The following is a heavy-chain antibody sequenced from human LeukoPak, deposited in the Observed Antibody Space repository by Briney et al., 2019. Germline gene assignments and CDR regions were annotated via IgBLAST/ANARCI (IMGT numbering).Heavy chain of an antibody. CDR1: GGSFSGYY. J-gene: IGHJ5*02. V-gene: IGHV4-34*01. D-gene: IGHD6-19*01. CDR3: ARGLFPPNGWYLVAAHGRSHWFDP. CDR2: INHSGST. Sequence: SETLSLTCAVYGGSFSGYYWSWIRQPPGKGLEWIGEINHSGSTNYNPSLKSRVTISVDTSKNQFSLKLSSVTAADAAVYYCARGLFPPNGWYLVAAHGRSHWFDPWGQGTLVTVSS.